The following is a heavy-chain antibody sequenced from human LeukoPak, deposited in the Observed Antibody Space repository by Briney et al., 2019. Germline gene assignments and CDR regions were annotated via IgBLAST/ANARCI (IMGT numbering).Heavy chain of an antibody. D-gene: IGHD3-10*01. J-gene: IGHJ6*03. CDR2: IYSSGST. CDR1: GASVSGSPYY. CDR3: ARAASGDAVDYYGSGRRFYSYYMDV. Sequence: SETLSLTCTVSGASVSGSPYYWGWIRQPPGKGLEWIGSIYSSGSTYYNASLQSRVTISLDTSKNQFSLNLSSVTAADTAVYYCARAASGDAVDYYGSGRRFYSYYMDVWGKGTTVTISS. V-gene: IGHV4-39*07.